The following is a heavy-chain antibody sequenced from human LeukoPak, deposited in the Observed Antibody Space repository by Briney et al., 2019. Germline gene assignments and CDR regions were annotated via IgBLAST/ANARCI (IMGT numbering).Heavy chain of an antibody. V-gene: IGHV3-11*01. J-gene: IGHJ4*02. CDR1: GFTFSDYY. Sequence: GGSLRLSCAASGFTFSDYYMSWIRQAPGKGLEWVSYISSSGSTIYYADSVKGRFTISRDNAKNSLYLQMNSLRAEDTAVYYCARDPTFYYDSSGYSPLYYFDYWGQGPLVTVS. CDR3: ARDPTFYYDSSGYSPLYYFDY. D-gene: IGHD3-22*01. CDR2: ISSSGSTI.